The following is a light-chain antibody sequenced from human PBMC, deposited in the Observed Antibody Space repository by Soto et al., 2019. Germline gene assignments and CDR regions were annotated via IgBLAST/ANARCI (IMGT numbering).Light chain of an antibody. CDR3: VSYTTSASYV. CDR1: SSDVGNYIF. V-gene: IGLV2-14*01. Sequence: QSVLTQPASVSGSPGQSTTISCTGTSSDVGNYIFVSWYRQHPGKAPKLMIYDINNRPSGVSNRFSGSKSGNTASLTISGLQAEDEADYYCVSYTTSASYVFGTGTKVTVL. J-gene: IGLJ1*01. CDR2: DIN.